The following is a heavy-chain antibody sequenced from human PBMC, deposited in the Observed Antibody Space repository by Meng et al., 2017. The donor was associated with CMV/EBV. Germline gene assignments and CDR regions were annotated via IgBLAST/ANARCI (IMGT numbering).Heavy chain of an antibody. V-gene: IGHV3-15*01. J-gene: IGHJ4*02. CDR2: IKSKFDGETT. Sequence: EVQLVESGGGLVKPGXSLRLSCTGSGSGFIFSNLWINWVRQAPGKGLEWVGRIKSKFDGETTDYAAPVKGRFTISRDDSRNTLYLYMNGLKTEDTAVYYCTTDRPRSGGKTHDYWGQGTLVTVSS. CDR1: GSGFIFSNLW. D-gene: IGHD4-23*01. CDR3: TTDRPRSGGKTHDY.